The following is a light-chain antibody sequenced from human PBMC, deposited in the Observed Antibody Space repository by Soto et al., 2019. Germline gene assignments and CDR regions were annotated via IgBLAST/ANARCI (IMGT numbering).Light chain of an antibody. CDR1: QSVSSTY. J-gene: IGKJ1*01. CDR2: GAS. V-gene: IGKV3-20*01. Sequence: EIVLTQSPGTLSLSPGERATLSCRASQSVSSTYLTWYHKKPGQAPRILIYGASSRATGIPDRFSGSGSGTDFNLTISRLETEDFAMYDCLHHGSSLWTFGQGTKLDIK. CDR3: LHHGSSLWT.